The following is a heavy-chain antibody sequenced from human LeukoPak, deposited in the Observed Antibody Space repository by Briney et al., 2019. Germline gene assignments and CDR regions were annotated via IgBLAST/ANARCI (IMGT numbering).Heavy chain of an antibody. CDR2: INHSGST. Sequence: PSETLSLTCAVYGGSFSGYYWSWIRQPPGKGLEWIGEINHSGSTNYNPSLKSRVTISVDTSKSQFSLKLSSVTAADTAVYYCARGEYSGYDYFDYWGQGTLVTVSS. D-gene: IGHD5-12*01. V-gene: IGHV4-34*01. CDR3: ARGEYSGYDYFDY. CDR1: GGSFSGYY. J-gene: IGHJ4*02.